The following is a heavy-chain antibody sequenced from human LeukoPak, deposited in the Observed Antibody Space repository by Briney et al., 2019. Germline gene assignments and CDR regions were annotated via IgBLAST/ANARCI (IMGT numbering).Heavy chain of an antibody. Sequence: GGSLRLSCAASGFTFNSYAMTWVRQAPGKGLEWVSSISGDGATTFYADSVKGRFTMSRDNSKNTLYVQMDSLRAEDTAVYYCAKQGGGTHDYWGQGTLVTVSS. D-gene: IGHD1-26*01. CDR2: ISGDGATT. J-gene: IGHJ4*02. V-gene: IGHV3-23*01. CDR1: GFTFNSYA. CDR3: AKQGGGTHDY.